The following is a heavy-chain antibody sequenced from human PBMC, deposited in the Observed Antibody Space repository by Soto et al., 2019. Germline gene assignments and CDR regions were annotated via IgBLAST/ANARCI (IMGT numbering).Heavy chain of an antibody. CDR3: AKDKTVGHSSGWFHYSYGMDV. Sequence: QLLQSGGGLVQSGGSLRLSCEASGFTFSTYPMTWVRKAPGKGLEWVSGVSGSGSGTYYADSVKGRFTISRDNSKNTLYLQMIRMRAEDTALYYCAKDKTVGHSSGWFHYSYGMDVWGQGTPVTVSS. CDR1: GFTFSTYP. V-gene: IGHV3-23*01. CDR2: VSGSGSGT. J-gene: IGHJ6*02. D-gene: IGHD6-19*01.